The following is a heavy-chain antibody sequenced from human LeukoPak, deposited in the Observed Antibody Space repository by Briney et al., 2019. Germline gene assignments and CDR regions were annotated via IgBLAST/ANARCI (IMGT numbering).Heavy chain of an antibody. J-gene: IGHJ3*02. V-gene: IGHV1-46*01. Sequence: GASVKVSCKASGYTFTSYYMHWVRQAPGQGLEWMGIINPSGGSTSYAQKFQDRVTMTRDMSTSTVYMELSSLRSEDTAVYFCARDILIAAAGSVAAAFDIWGQGTMVTVSS. D-gene: IGHD6-13*01. CDR2: INPSGGST. CDR3: ARDILIAAAGSVAAAFDI. CDR1: GYTFTSYY.